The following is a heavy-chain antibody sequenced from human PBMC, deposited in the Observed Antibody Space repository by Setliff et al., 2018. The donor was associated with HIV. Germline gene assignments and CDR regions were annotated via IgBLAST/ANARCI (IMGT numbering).Heavy chain of an antibody. Sequence: SVKVSCKASGGTFSSYAIGWVRQAPGQGLEWMGGIIPIFGTTNYAQKFQGWITITRNTSISTAYMELSSLRSEDTAVYYCARGVGVGYYGSGSYYPYYYYGMDVWGQGTTVTVSS. CDR1: GGTFSSYA. CDR3: ARGVGVGYYGSGSYYPYYYYGMDV. J-gene: IGHJ6*02. CDR2: IIPIFGTT. D-gene: IGHD3-10*01. V-gene: IGHV1-69*05.